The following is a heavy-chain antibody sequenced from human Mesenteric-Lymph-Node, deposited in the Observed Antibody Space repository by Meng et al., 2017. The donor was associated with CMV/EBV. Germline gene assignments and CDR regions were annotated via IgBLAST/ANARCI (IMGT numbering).Heavy chain of an antibody. V-gene: IGHV4-39*01. CDR2: IYYSGTT. CDR1: GGSISSRNYY. D-gene: IGHD4-11*01. CDR3: ARGVDSGNYRGAFDI. Sequence: SETLSLTCTVSGGSISSRNYYWGWIRQPPGKGLEWIASIYYSGTTYYSPSLKSRVTISVDASKSQFSLILTSVSAADTAVFYCARGVDSGNYRGAFDIWGQGTMVTVSS. J-gene: IGHJ3*02.